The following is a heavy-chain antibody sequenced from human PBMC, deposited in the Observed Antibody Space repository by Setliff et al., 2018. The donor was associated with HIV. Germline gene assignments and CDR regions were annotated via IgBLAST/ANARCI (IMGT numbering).Heavy chain of an antibody. D-gene: IGHD3-22*01. CDR2: MNPNSGNT. J-gene: IGHJ4*02. V-gene: IGHV1-8*02. CDR1: GYTFSSYD. Sequence: GASVKVSCKASGYTFSSYDINWVRQATGQGLEWMGWMNPNSGNTGYAQKFQGRVTMTRDTSISTAYMELSSLRSEDTAVYYCARDQEGSSGYFDYWGQGTLVTVSS. CDR3: ARDQEGSSGYFDY.